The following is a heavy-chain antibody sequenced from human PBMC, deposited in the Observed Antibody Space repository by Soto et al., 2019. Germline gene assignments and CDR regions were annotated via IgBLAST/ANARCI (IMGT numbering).Heavy chain of an antibody. CDR3: ARGGRGYSYGFRSNWFDP. V-gene: IGHV4-34*01. CDR1: GGSLSGYY. CDR2: INHSGST. J-gene: IGHJ5*02. Sequence: SETLSLTCAVYGGSLSGYYWSWIRQPPGKGLEWIGEINHSGSTTYNPSLKSRVSISVDTSKNHFSLNLSSVTAADTAVYYCARGGRGYSYGFRSNWFDPWGQGTLVTAPQ. D-gene: IGHD5-18*01.